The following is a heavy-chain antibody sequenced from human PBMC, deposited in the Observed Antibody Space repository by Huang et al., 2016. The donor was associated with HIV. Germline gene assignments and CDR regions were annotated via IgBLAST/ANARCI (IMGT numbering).Heavy chain of an antibody. CDR1: ELTFSSYG. V-gene: IGHV3-30*18. D-gene: IGHD1-1*01. CDR3: AKDRQNRNGNYFDY. CDR2: RSYDGSTK. Sequence: QVQLVESGGGVVQPGMSLRLSCAASELTFSSYGMHGVRQAPGKGVEWVAVRSYDGSTKYYADSVKGRFTISRDNSKNTLYLQMNSLRAEDTAVYYCAKDRQNRNGNYFDYWGQGTLVTVSS. J-gene: IGHJ4*02.